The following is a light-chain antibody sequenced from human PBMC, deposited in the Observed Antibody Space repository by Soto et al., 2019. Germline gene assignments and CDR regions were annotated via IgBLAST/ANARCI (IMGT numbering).Light chain of an antibody. CDR3: QQYGSSPRT. Sequence: EVVLTQSPGTQSLSPGERATLSCRASQSVSSSYLAWYQQKPGQAPRLLIYAASSRATGIPDRFSGSGSETDFTLTISRLEPEDFAVYYCQQYGSSPRTFGQGTKVEIK. V-gene: IGKV3-20*01. J-gene: IGKJ1*01. CDR2: AAS. CDR1: QSVSSSY.